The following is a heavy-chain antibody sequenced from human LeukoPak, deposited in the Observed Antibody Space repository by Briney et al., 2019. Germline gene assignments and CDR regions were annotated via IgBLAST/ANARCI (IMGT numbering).Heavy chain of an antibody. J-gene: IGHJ4*02. Sequence: SETLSLTCTVSGGPISSNGHSWEWIRQPPGKGLEWIANIYYSGNTNYNPSLESRVTISVDASENQFSLKLNSVTAADTAVYYCARRIHGSSHVDCWGQGTLVTVSS. CDR3: ARRIHGSSHVDC. CDR2: IYYSGNT. CDR1: GGPISSNGHS. D-gene: IGHD6-13*01. V-gene: IGHV4-39*01.